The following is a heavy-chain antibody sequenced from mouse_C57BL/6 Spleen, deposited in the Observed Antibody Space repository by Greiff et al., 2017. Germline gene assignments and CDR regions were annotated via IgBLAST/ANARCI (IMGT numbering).Heavy chain of an antibody. CDR1: GYTFTSYW. CDR2: IDPSDSET. V-gene: IGHV1-52*01. D-gene: IGHD4-1*01. CDR3: AKFRTGTGFDY. Sequence: VKLKQPGAELVRPGSSVKLSCKASGYTFTSYWMHWVKQRPIQGLEWIGNIDPSDSETHYNQKFKDKATLTVDKSSSTAYMQLSSLTSEDSAVYYCAKFRTGTGFDYWGQGTTLTVSS. J-gene: IGHJ2*01.